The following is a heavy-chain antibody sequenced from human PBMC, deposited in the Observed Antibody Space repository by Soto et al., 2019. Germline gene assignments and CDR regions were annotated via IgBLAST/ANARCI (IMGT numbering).Heavy chain of an antibody. CDR2: IYYSGST. CDR1: GGSISSYY. V-gene: IGHV4-59*08. CDR3: ARSHCSSTSCYFGNYFDY. Sequence: ETLSLTCTVSGGSISSYYWIWIRQPPGKGLEWIGYIYYSGSTNYNPSLKSRVTISVDTSKNQFSLKLSSVTAADTAVYYCARSHCSSTSCYFGNYFDYWGQGTLVTVSS. J-gene: IGHJ4*02. D-gene: IGHD2-2*01.